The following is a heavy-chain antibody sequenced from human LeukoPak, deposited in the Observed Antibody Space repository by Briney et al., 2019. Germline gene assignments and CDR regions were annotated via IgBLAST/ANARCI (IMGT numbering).Heavy chain of an antibody. CDR3: ARDGEYCGGDCYSGLSN. D-gene: IGHD2-21*02. J-gene: IGHJ4*02. Sequence: SETLSLTCTVSGGSICNYYWSWIRQSPEKGLEWIGYIYYSGSTNYNPSLKSRVTISLDMSKNQFSLKLTSVTPADTAVYYCARDGEYCGGDCYSGLSNWGQGTLVTVSS. CDR2: IYYSGST. CDR1: GGSICNYY. V-gene: IGHV4-59*01.